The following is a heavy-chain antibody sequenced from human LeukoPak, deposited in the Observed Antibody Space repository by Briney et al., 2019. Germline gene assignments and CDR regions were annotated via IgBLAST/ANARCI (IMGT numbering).Heavy chain of an antibody. Sequence: SETLSLTCTVSGGSISTYYWSWIRQPPGKGLEWIGSIYYSGSTYYNPSLKSRVTISVDTSKNQFSLKLSSVTAADTAVYYCARGANSYGFVYWGQGTLVTVSS. D-gene: IGHD5-18*01. CDR3: ARGANSYGFVY. V-gene: IGHV4-39*01. CDR2: IYYSGST. J-gene: IGHJ4*02. CDR1: GGSISTYY.